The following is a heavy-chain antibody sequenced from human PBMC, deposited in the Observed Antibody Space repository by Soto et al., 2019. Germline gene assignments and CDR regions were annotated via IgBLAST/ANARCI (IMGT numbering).Heavy chain of an antibody. CDR1: GFTFSSYA. V-gene: IGHV3-9*01. CDR3: AKLYYMDA. CDR2: ISWNSGSI. J-gene: IGHJ6*03. Sequence: GGSLRLSCAASGFTFSSYAMSWVRQAPGKGLEWVSGISWNSGSIGYADSVKGRFTISRDNAKNSLYLQMNSLRAEDTALYYGAKLYYMDASGNETTVPVAS.